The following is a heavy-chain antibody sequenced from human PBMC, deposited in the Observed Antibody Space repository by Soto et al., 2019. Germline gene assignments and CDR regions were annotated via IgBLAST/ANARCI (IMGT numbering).Heavy chain of an antibody. Sequence: SETLSLTCAVSGYSISSGYYWGWIRQPPGKGLEWIGSIYHSGSTYYNPSLKSRVTISVDTSKNQFSLKLSSVTAADTAVYYCARPAARGPSAFDIWGQGTMVT. CDR3: ARPAARGPSAFDI. CDR2: IYHSGST. J-gene: IGHJ3*02. V-gene: IGHV4-38-2*01. D-gene: IGHD6-6*01. CDR1: GYSISSGYY.